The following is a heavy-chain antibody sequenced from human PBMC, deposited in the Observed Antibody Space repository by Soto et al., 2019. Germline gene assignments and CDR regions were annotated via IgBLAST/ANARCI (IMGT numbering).Heavy chain of an antibody. V-gene: IGHV1-69*01. Sequence: QVLLVQSGPEVKKPGSSVKVSCKASGGTFNNYAINWVRQAPGKGLEWMGGIIPTFGTGNHAQKVQGRVTITADDSTTTAYMELNSLRSEDTAIYYCSSFDGTLVRGGRSSPYEMDVWGQGTTVIVSS. J-gene: IGHJ6*02. CDR1: GGTFNNYA. D-gene: IGHD3-10*01. CDR2: IIPTFGTG. CDR3: SSFDGTLVRGGRSSPYEMDV.